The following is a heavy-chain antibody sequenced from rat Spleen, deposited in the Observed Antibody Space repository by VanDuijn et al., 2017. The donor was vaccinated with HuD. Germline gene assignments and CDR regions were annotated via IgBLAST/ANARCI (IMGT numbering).Heavy chain of an antibody. Sequence: EVQLVESGGGLVQPGRSLKLSCAASGFTFSNYGMAWVRQAPTKGLEWVAYISTDGDTTHYRDSVKGRFTISRDTAKSTLSLKMDSLRSEDTATYYCARRHYVYTDYFDYWGQGVMVPVSS. CDR3: ARRHYVYTDYFDY. CDR2: ISTDGDTT. D-gene: IGHD1-10*01. V-gene: IGHV5S13*01. J-gene: IGHJ2*01. CDR1: GFTFSNYG.